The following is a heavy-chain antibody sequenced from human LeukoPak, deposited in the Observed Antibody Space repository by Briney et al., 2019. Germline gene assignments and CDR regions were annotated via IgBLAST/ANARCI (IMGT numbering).Heavy chain of an antibody. CDR3: IGQLVLERWFDP. J-gene: IGHJ5*02. CDR1: GGSFSGYY. CDR2: INHSGST. V-gene: IGHV4-34*01. D-gene: IGHD6-6*01. Sequence: SETLSLTCAVYGGSFSGYYWSWIRQPPGKGLEWIGEINHSGSTNYNPSLKSRVTISVDTSKNQFSLKLSSVTAADTAVYYCIGQLVLERWFDPWGQGTLVTVSS.